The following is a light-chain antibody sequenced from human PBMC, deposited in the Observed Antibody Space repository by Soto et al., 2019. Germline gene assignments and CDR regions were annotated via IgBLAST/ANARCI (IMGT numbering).Light chain of an antibody. CDR1: SSDIGVFDL. Sequence: QSALTQPASVSGPPGQSITIPCTGTSSDIGVFDLVSWYRQYPGKAPKLMIYGVTKRPSGVSDRFSGSKSGKTASLTISGLQAEDEADYYCCSYAGFTTYVFGSGTKVTVL. CDR2: GVT. CDR3: CSYAGFTTYV. V-gene: IGLV2-23*02. J-gene: IGLJ1*01.